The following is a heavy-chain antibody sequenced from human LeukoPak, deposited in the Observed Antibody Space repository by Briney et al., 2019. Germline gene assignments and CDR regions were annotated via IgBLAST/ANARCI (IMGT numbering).Heavy chain of an antibody. CDR3: ARVPLHGEAFDI. J-gene: IGHJ3*02. CDR2: IYYSGST. CDR1: GGSISSGDYY. Sequence: SQTLSLTCTVSGGSISSGDYYWSWIRQPPGKGLEWIVYIYYSGSTYYNPSLKSRVTISVDTSKNQFSLKLSSVTAADTAVYYCARVPLHGEAFDIWGQGTMVTVSS. V-gene: IGHV4-30-4*08. D-gene: IGHD3-10*01.